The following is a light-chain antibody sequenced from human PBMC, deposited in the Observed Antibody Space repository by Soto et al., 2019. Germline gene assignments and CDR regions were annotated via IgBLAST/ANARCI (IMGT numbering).Light chain of an antibody. V-gene: IGKV3-20*01. CDR1: QSVSSSY. CDR3: RQYGSSPTYT. Sequence: EIVLTQSPGTLSLSPGERATLSCRASQSVSSSYLAWYQQKPGQAPRLLLYGASSRATGIPDRFSGSGSGTDFTLTISRLEPEDFAVYYCRQYGSSPTYTFGQGTKLEIK. CDR2: GAS. J-gene: IGKJ2*01.